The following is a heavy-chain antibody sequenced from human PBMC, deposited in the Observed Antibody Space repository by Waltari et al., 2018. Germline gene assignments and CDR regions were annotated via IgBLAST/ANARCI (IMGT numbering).Heavy chain of an antibody. CDR3: AGSLGWFDP. CDR1: GFTFNNFA. Sequence: EKLFESGGGLFHPEGPMLRSCPASGFTFNNFAMKWVRQAQGEWLEWVSYVRGSGRNTYYADSVRGRFTISRDNSKKTLYLQMTSLRAEDTAVYYCAGSLGWFDPWGQGTLVTVSS. CDR2: VRGSGRNT. J-gene: IGHJ5*02. V-gene: IGHV3-23*01.